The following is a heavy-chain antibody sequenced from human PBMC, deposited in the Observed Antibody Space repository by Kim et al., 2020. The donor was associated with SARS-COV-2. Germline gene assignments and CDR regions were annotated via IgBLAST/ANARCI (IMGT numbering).Heavy chain of an antibody. CDR1: GFTFSSYG. CDR2: ISYDGSNK. Sequence: GGSLRLSCAASGFTFSSYGMHWVRQAPGKGLEWVAVISYDGSNKYYADSVKGRFTISRDNSKNTLYLQMNSLRAEDTAVYYCARVTYGSGDYNWFDPWGQGTLVTVSS. CDR3: ARVTYGSGDYNWFDP. J-gene: IGHJ5*02. V-gene: IGHV3-33*05. D-gene: IGHD3-10*01.